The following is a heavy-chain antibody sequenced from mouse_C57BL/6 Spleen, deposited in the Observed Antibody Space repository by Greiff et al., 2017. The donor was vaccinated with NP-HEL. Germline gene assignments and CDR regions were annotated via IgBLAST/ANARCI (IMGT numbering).Heavy chain of an antibody. J-gene: IGHJ2*01. D-gene: IGHD2-4*01. CDR2: INPNNGGT. CDR3: ARAYDYDADY. V-gene: IGHV1-26*01. CDR1: GYTFTDYY. Sequence: VQLQQSGPELVKPGASVKISCKASGYTFTDYYMNWVKQSHGKSLEWIGDINPNNGGTSYNQKFKGKATLTVDKSSSTAYMELRSLTSEDSAVYYCARAYDYDADYWGQGTTLTVSS.